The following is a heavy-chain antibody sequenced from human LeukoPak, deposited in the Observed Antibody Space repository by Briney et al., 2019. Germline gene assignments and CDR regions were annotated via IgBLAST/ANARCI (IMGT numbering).Heavy chain of an antibody. CDR2: ISGSGGST. J-gene: IGHJ4*02. V-gene: IGHV3-23*01. D-gene: IGHD4-11*01. Sequence: GGSLRLSCAASGFTFSSCAMTWVRQAPGKGLEWVSAISGSGGSTYYADSVKGRFTISRDNSKNTLYLQMNSLRAEDTAVYYCAKAGDYSYFDYWGQGTLVTVSS. CDR3: AKAGDYSYFDY. CDR1: GFTFSSCA.